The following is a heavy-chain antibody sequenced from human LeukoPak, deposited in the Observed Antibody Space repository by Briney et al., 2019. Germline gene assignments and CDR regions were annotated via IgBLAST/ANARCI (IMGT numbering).Heavy chain of an antibody. J-gene: IGHJ4*02. CDR3: ATSGGTGGSLDD. CDR2: ISGSGGST. Sequence: PGGSLRLSCAASGFTFSSYAMTWVRQAPGKGLEWVSAISGSGGSTYYADSVKGRFTISRDNAKNSLYLQMNSLRAEDTAVYYCATSGGTGGSLDDWGQGTLVTVSS. D-gene: IGHD2-15*01. V-gene: IGHV3-23*01. CDR1: GFTFSSYA.